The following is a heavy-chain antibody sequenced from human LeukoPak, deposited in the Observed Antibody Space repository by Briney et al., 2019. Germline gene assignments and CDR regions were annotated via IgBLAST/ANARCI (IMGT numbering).Heavy chain of an antibody. J-gene: IGHJ4*02. CDR3: AKGWLFGRYYSDY. V-gene: IGHV4-34*01. CDR2: INHSGST. D-gene: IGHD3-22*01. Sequence: SETLSLTCAVYGGSFSGYYWSWIRQPPGKGLEWIGEINHSGSTNYNPSLKSRVTISVDTSKNQFSLKLSSVTAADTAVYYCAKGWLFGRYYSDYWGQGTLVTVSS. CDR1: GGSFSGYY.